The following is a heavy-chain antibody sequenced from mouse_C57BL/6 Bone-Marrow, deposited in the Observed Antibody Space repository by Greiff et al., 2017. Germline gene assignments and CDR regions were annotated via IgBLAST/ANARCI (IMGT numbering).Heavy chain of an antibody. Sequence: QVQLQQPGAELVRPGTSVKLSCKASGYTFTSYWMHWVKQRPGQGLEWIGVIDPSDSYTNYNQKFKGKATLTVDTSSSTAYMQRSSLTSEDSAVYDCASWYFDVWGTGTTVTVSS. CDR1: GYTFTSYW. V-gene: IGHV1-59*01. J-gene: IGHJ1*03. CDR2: IDPSDSYT. CDR3: ASWYFDV.